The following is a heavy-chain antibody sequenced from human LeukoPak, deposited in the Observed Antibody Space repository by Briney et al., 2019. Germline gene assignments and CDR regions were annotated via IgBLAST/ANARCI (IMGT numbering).Heavy chain of an antibody. V-gene: IGHV3-74*01. CDR1: GFSFSSYW. CDR3: GKDLTGNQDS. Sequence: GGSLRLSCAASGFSFSSYWMHWVRQAPGKGLVWVSRINPDGSGTWHADSVKGRFTISRDNAKTTLYLQMNSLRAEDTAVYYCGKDLTGNQDSWGQGTLVTVSS. D-gene: IGHD1-20*01. J-gene: IGHJ4*02. CDR2: INPDGSGT.